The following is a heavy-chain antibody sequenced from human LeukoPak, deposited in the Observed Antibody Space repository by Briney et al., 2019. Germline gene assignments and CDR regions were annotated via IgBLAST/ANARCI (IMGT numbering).Heavy chain of an antibody. J-gene: IGHJ4*02. CDR2: IIPILGIA. V-gene: IGHV1-69*02. CDR3: AIRPGEVDTAIA. Sequence: SVKVSCKASGGTFSSYTISWVRQAPGQGLEWMGRIIPILGIANYAQKFQGRVTITADKSTSTAYMELSSLRSEDTAVYYCAIRPGEVDTAIAWGQGTLVTVSS. D-gene: IGHD5-18*01. CDR1: GGTFSSYT.